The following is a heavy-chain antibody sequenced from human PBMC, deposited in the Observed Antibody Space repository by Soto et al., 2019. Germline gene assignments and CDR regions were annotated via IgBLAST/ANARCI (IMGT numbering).Heavy chain of an antibody. CDR1: GFTFSSYA. CDR3: AKYQADPGTTRPHDAFDI. D-gene: IGHD1-7*01. CDR2: ISGSGGST. V-gene: IGHV3-23*01. Sequence: GGSLRLSCAASGFTFSSYAMSWVRQAPGKGLEWVSAISGSGGSTYYADSVKGRFTISRDNTKNTLYLQMNSLRAEDTAVYYCAKYQADPGTTRPHDAFDIWGQGTMVTVSS. J-gene: IGHJ3*02.